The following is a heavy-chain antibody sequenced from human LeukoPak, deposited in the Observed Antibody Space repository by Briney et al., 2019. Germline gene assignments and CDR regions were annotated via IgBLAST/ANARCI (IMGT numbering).Heavy chain of an antibody. CDR1: GFTFSSYA. CDR3: ARVSSSWPYWYLDL. Sequence: PGGSLRLSCAASGFTFSSYAMHWVRQAPGKGLEWVAVISYDGSNKYYADSVKGRFTISRDNSKNTLYLQMNSLRAEDTAVYSCARVSSSWPYWYLDLWGRGTLVTVSS. V-gene: IGHV3-30-3*01. CDR2: ISYDGSNK. J-gene: IGHJ2*01. D-gene: IGHD6-13*01.